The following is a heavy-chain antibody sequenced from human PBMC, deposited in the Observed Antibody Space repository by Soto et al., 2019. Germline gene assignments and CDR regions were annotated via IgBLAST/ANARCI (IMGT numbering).Heavy chain of an antibody. J-gene: IGHJ3*02. CDR3: ARQDYDFGVVTPYAFDI. V-gene: IGHV5-51*01. Sequence: GESLKISCKGSGYSFTSYWIGWVRQMPGKGLEWMGIIYPGDSDTRYSPSFQGQVTISADKSISTAYLQWSSLKASDTAMYNCARQDYDFGVVTPYAFDIWGQGTMVTVSS. D-gene: IGHD3-3*01. CDR1: GYSFTSYW. CDR2: IYPGDSDT.